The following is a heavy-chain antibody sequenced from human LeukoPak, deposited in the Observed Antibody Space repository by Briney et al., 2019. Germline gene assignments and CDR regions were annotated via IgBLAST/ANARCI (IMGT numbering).Heavy chain of an antibody. Sequence: GRSLRLSCAASGFTFRIFGLNWVRQAPGKGPEWVSYIDARSGITYYADSVQGRFTISRDDARESVFLQMDGLRVDDTAVYYCARTYDFGRGPPGDAFDNWGPGTWVIVSS. V-gene: IGHV3-48*04. D-gene: IGHD3-3*01. CDR3: ARTYDFGRGPPGDAFDN. CDR2: IDARSGIT. J-gene: IGHJ3*02. CDR1: GFTFRIFG.